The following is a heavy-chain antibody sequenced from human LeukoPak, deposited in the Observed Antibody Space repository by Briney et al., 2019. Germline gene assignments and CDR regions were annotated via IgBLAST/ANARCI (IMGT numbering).Heavy chain of an antibody. CDR3: ARDVVIAAAGTHYYYMDV. Sequence: ASVKVSCKASGYTFTSYGISWVRQAPGQGLEWMGWISAYNGNTNYAQKLQGRVTITTDTSTSTAYMELRSLRSDDTAVYYCARDVVIAAAGTHYYYMDVWGKGTTVTVSS. D-gene: IGHD6-13*01. V-gene: IGHV1-18*01. CDR1: GYTFTSYG. J-gene: IGHJ6*03. CDR2: ISAYNGNT.